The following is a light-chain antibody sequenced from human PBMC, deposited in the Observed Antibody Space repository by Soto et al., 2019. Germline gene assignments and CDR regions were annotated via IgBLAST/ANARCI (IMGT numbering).Light chain of an antibody. CDR1: SSDVGTYDF. CDR2: DVS. V-gene: IGLV2-11*01. Sequence: QSVLTQPRSVSVAPGQSVTSSCTGTSSDVGTYDFVSWYQQHPGKAPRLMIFDVSERPSGVPDRFSGSKSGNTASLTISGLQAEDEADYYCCLYAVTFYVFGTGTKVTVL. CDR3: CLYAVTFYV. J-gene: IGLJ1*01.